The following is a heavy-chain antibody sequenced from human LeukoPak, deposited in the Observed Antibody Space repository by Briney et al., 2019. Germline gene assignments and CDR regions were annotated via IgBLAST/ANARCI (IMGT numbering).Heavy chain of an antibody. J-gene: IGHJ4*02. CDR2: ISGSGGST. D-gene: IGHD1-1*01. Sequence: PGGSLRLSCAASGFTFSSYAMSWVRQAPGKGLEWVSAISGSGGSTYYADSVKGRFTISRDNSKNTLYLQMNSLRAEDTAVYYCAIDRERQVFVLDHWGQGTLVTVSS. V-gene: IGHV3-23*01. CDR3: AIDRERQVFVLDH. CDR1: GFTFSSYA.